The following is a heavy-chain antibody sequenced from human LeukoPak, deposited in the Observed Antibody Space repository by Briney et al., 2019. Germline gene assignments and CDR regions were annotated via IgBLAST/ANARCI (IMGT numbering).Heavy chain of an antibody. CDR1: GGSVSSSNYY. CDR2: IYYSGST. J-gene: IGHJ6*02. CDR3: ARDRIVTLYYGMDV. Sequence: SETLSLTCTVSGGSVSSSNYYWGWIRQPPGKGLEWIGNIYYSGSTYYNPSLKSRVSISVDTSKNQFSLKLSSVTAADTAVYYCARDRIVTLYYGMDVRGQGTTVTVSS. D-gene: IGHD2-21*01. V-gene: IGHV4-39*02.